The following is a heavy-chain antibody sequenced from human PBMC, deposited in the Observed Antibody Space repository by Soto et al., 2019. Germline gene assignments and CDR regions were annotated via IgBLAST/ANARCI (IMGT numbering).Heavy chain of an antibody. J-gene: IGHJ4*02. D-gene: IGHD1-26*01. CDR2: IIPIFGTA. V-gene: IGHV1-69*12. CDR3: ARERMGATTASFDY. CDR1: GGTFSSYA. Sequence: QVQLVQSGAEVKKPGSSVKVSCKASGGTFSSYAISWVRQAPGQGLEWMGGIIPIFGTANYAQKFQGRVTIAADETASAAYMERSSVRAEDTAVYYCARERMGATTASFDYWGQGTLVTVSS.